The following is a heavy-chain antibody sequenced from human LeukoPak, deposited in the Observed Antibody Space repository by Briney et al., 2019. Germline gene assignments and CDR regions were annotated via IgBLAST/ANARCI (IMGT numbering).Heavy chain of an antibody. CDR2: ISWNSGSI. CDR3: AKDIEYSSGLDY. CDR1: GFTFDDYA. V-gene: IGHV3-9*01. J-gene: IGHJ4*02. D-gene: IGHD6-19*01. Sequence: GRSLRLSCAASGFTFDDYAMHWVRQAPGKGLEWVSGISWNSGSIGYADPVKGRFTISRGNAKNSLYLQMNSLRAEDTALYYCAKDIEYSSGLDYWGQGTLVTVSS.